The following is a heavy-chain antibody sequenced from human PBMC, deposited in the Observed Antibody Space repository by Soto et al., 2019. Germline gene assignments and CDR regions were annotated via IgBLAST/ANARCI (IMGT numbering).Heavy chain of an antibody. Sequence: SETLSLTCAVSGGSFSGYYWSWIRQPPGKGLEGIREINHGGSTNYNPSLKSRVTISVETSKNQFSLKLSSVTAADTAAYYWASGRGSVLWWEWFDPWGQGTLVTVSS. J-gene: IGHJ5*02. V-gene: IGHV4-34*01. CDR3: ASGRGSVLWWEWFDP. D-gene: IGHD2-21*01. CDR1: GGSFSGYY. CDR2: INHGGST.